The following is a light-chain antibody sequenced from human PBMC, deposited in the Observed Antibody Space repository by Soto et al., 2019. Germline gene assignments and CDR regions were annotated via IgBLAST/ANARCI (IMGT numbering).Light chain of an antibody. V-gene: IGKV1-5*01. Sequence: DVQMTQSPSTLAASVGDSVTITCRASQSISSWLAWYQQKPGKAPKLLIYDASSLESGDPSRFSGSASGTEFTLTINSLQPDDCATYYCQQYNIDYTCGGRTKLEIK. J-gene: IGKJ2*01. CDR1: QSISSW. CDR3: QQYNIDYT. CDR2: DAS.